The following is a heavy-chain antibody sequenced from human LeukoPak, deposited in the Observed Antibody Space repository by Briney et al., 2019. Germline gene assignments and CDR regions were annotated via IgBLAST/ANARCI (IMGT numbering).Heavy chain of an antibody. J-gene: IGHJ4*02. CDR1: GFTFSSYT. V-gene: IGHV3-21*01. D-gene: IGHD6-19*01. CDR2: ISSASTYI. Sequence: PGGSLRPSCAASGFTFSSYTINWVRQAPGKGLEWVSSISSASTYIYFADSVKGRFTISRDNAKNSLYLQMNSLRAEDTAVYYCARDTGVAGTLDYWGQGTLVTVSS. CDR3: ARDTGVAGTLDY.